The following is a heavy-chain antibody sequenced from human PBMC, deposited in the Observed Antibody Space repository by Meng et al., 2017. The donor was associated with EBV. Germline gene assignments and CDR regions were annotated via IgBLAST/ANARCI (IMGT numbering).Heavy chain of an antibody. D-gene: IGHD3-10*01. CDR3: ASESGRGFTPDY. CDR2: LIPMSDAP. V-gene: IGHV1-69*01. CDR1: GGTFRRDA. Sequence: QVGVVQAGTEGKHPVSSSKFACKTSGGTFRRDAVSWVRQAPGQGLEWMGGLIPMSDAPYYAQKFQDRVTITADESTSTHYMDLSGLRSEDTAVYYCASESGRGFTPDYWGQGTLVTVSS. J-gene: IGHJ4*02.